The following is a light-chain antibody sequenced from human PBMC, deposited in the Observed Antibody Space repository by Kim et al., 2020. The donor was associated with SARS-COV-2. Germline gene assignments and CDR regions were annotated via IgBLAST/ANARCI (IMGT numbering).Light chain of an antibody. CDR3: QQYFPTPRT. Sequence: DIVMTQSPDSLAVSLGEGATISCRSSQTVLHSSNNRNYLAWYQQKPGQPPKLLIYWASTRESGVPDRFSGSGSGTDFTLTISSLQAEDVAVYYCQQYFPTPRTFGQGTKVDIK. CDR1: QTVLHSSNNRNY. J-gene: IGKJ1*01. V-gene: IGKV4-1*01. CDR2: WAS.